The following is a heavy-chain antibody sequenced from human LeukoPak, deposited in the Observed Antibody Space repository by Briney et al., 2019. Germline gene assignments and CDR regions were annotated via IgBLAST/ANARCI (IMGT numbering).Heavy chain of an antibody. CDR1: GFTFSSYW. V-gene: IGHV3-74*01. J-gene: IGHJ4*02. Sequence: GGSLRLSCAASGFTFSSYWMHWVRQAPGKGLVWVSRINSDGSSTSYADSVKGRFTISRDNAENTLYLQMNSLRAEDTAVYYCASGIFGVVTPNLGSWGQGTLVTVSS. CDR3: ASGIFGVVTPNLGS. D-gene: IGHD3-3*01. CDR2: INSDGSST.